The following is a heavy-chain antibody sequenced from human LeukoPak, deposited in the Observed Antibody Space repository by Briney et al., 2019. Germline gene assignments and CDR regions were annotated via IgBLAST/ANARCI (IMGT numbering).Heavy chain of an antibody. Sequence: GGSLRLSCAASGFTFSSYGMHWVRRAPGKGLEWVAVISYDGSNKYYADSVKGRFTISRDNSKNTLYLQMNSLRAEDTAVYYCARGNYYGSGSYYIWGYYFDYWGQGTLVTVSS. CDR1: GFTFSSYG. D-gene: IGHD3-10*01. J-gene: IGHJ4*02. CDR3: ARGNYYGSGSYYIWGYYFDY. CDR2: ISYDGSNK. V-gene: IGHV3-30*03.